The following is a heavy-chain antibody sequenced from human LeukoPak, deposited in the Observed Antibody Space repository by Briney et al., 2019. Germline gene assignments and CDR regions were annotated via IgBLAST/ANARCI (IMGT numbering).Heavy chain of an antibody. CDR3: IVFGDSNH. J-gene: IGHJ5*02. Sequence: TGGSLRLSCAASGFTFSNAWMSWVRQAPGKGLEWVSAISGSGGSTYYADSVKGRFTISRDNSKNTLYLQMNSLRAEDTAVYYCIVFGDSNHWGQGTLVTVSS. V-gene: IGHV3-23*01. CDR2: ISGSGGST. CDR1: GFTFSNAW. D-gene: IGHD4-17*01.